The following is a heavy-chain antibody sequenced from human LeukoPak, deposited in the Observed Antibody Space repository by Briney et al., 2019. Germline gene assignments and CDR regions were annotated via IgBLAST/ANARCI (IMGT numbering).Heavy chain of an antibody. Sequence: GGSLRLSCAASGFTFSNYWMTWVRQAPGKGLQWVASIRQDANVKYYVDSVRGRFTISRDNAENPLHLQMNGLRAEDTAMYYCARWAADSGIYYIASWGQGSLVTVSS. CDR2: IRQDANVK. V-gene: IGHV3-7*01. CDR3: ARWAADSGIYYIAS. CDR1: GFTFSNYW. J-gene: IGHJ4*02. D-gene: IGHD3-10*01.